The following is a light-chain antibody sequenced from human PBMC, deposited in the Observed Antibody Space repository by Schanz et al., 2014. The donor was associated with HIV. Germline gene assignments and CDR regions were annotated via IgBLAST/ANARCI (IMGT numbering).Light chain of an antibody. J-gene: IGLJ3*02. V-gene: IGLV1-44*01. CDR1: SSTFRSNA. Sequence: QSVLTQPPSASGTPGQRVTISCSGSSSTFRSNAVNWYHQLPGTAPTLLIYNTYHRPSGVPDRFSGSQSGTSASLAISGLQAEDEADFFCATWDDSLNGWVFGGGTKLTVL. CDR2: NTY. CDR3: ATWDDSLNGWV.